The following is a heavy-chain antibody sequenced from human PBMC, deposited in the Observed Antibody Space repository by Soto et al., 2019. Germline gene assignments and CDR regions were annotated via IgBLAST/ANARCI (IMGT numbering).Heavy chain of an antibody. V-gene: IGHV1-69*01. CDR1: AGTFSSYG. J-gene: IGHJ4*02. D-gene: IGHD3-22*01. CDR3: ARHRFNYYDDTVYYYFDY. Sequence: HLVQSGPEVKKPGSSVKVSCKISAGTFSSYGINWVRQVPGQGLEWMGATIPIFATTNYAPKFQDRVTITADESTGTSYLELRSLTSDDSAMYYCARHRFNYYDDTVYYYFDYWGQGTLVTVSS. CDR2: TIPIFATT.